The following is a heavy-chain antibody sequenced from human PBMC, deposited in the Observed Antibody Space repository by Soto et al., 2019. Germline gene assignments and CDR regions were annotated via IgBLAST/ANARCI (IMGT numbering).Heavy chain of an antibody. Sequence: GSRGGSCAASGFTFSISAISGVRQAPGKGLEWVSAVSANGQGIYYADSVRGRFTISRDNSKNTVFLHMDSLSAEDTAVYYCAKDRHYPRDYFHYWGQGTLVTVSS. CDR2: VSANGQGI. J-gene: IGHJ4*02. CDR1: GFTFSISA. D-gene: IGHD3-10*01. V-gene: IGHV3-23*01. CDR3: AKDRHYPRDYFHY.